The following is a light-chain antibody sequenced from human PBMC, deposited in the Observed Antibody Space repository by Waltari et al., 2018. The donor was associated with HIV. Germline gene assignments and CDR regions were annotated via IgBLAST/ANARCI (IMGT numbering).Light chain of an antibody. CDR3: QQSFTIPLT. J-gene: IGKJ3*01. V-gene: IGKV1-39*01. Sequence: DIQMTQYPSSLSASVRERGSITCRASQSISNNLNWYQQKPGKAPNLLIYAASSLQSGVPSRFSGSGSGTDFTLTISSLQPEDFATYYCQQSFTIPLTFGPGTKVDIK. CDR2: AAS. CDR1: QSISNN.